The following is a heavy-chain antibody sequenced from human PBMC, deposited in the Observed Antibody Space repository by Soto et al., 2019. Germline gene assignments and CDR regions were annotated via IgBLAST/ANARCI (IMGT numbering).Heavy chain of an antibody. CDR3: AHSVSSGYYSVSSSWYFDY. J-gene: IGHJ4*02. D-gene: IGHD5-12*01. Sequence: QITLKESGPTLVKPTQTLTLTCTFSGFSLSTSGVGVGWIRQPPGKALEWLALIYWDDDKRYSPSLKSRLTITKDTSKNQVVRTMTNMDPVDTATYYCAHSVSSGYYSVSSSWYFDYWVQGTLVTVSS. CDR2: IYWDDDK. V-gene: IGHV2-5*02. CDR1: GFSLSTSGVG.